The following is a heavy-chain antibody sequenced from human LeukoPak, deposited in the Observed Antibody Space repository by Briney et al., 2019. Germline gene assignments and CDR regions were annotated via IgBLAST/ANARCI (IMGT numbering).Heavy chain of an antibody. Sequence: PGGSLRLSCAASGFTFSSYGMHWVRQAPGKGLEWVAFIRYDGSNKYYADSVKGRFTISRDNAKNSLYLQMNSLRAEDTAVYYCARDPSGGSSWYMHFDYWGQGTLVTVSS. CDR2: IRYDGSNK. D-gene: IGHD6-13*01. CDR1: GFTFSSYG. V-gene: IGHV3-30*02. CDR3: ARDPSGGSSWYMHFDY. J-gene: IGHJ4*02.